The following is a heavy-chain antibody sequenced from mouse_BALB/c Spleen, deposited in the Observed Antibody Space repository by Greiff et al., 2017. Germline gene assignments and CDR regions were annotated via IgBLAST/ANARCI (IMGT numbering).Heavy chain of an antibody. D-gene: IGHD2-4*01. CDR3: STMITTAYAMDY. CDR1: GFSLSRYS. J-gene: IGHJ4*01. CDR2: IWGGGST. V-gene: IGHV2-6-4*01. Sequence: VKLVESGPGLVAPSQSLSITCTVSGFSLSRYSVHWVRQPPGKGLEWLGMIWGGGSTDYNSALKSRLSISKDNSKSQVFLKMNSLQTDDTAMYYCSTMITTAYAMDYWGQGTSVTVSS.